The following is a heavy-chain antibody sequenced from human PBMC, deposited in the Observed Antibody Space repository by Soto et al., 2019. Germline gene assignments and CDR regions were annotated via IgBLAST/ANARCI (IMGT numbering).Heavy chain of an antibody. V-gene: IGHV1-18*01. D-gene: IGHD2-2*01. J-gene: IGHJ3*02. CDR3: ARYDLLVVPSALDI. CDR1: GDTFGTSG. Sequence: QVQLVQSGAEMKKPGASVRVSCKTSGDTFGTSGFHWVRQAPGQGLEWMGWISAYNGHTYYIQKLQGRVTMTTDTSTSTAYMELRSLKSDDTAVYFFARYDLLVVPSALDIWGQGTMVTVSS. CDR2: ISAYNGHT.